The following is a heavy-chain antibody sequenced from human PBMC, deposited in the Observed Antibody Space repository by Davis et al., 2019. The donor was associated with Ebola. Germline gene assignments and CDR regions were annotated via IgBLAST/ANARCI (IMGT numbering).Heavy chain of an antibody. CDR2: VNPSGGTT. D-gene: IGHD3-3*01. J-gene: IGHJ5*02. CDR3: ARDAITLFGVVILGWFDP. CDR1: RYTFTSYY. V-gene: IGHV1-46*01. Sequence: ASVKVSCKASRYTFTSYYMHWVRQAPGQGLEWMGLVNPSGGTTSYAQKFQGRVTMTRDTSTSTVYMELRSLRSDDTAVYYCARDAITLFGVVILGWFDPWGQGTLVTVSS.